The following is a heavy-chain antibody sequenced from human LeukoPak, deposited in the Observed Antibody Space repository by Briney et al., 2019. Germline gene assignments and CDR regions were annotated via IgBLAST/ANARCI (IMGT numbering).Heavy chain of an antibody. V-gene: IGHV3-21*01. CDR1: GFTFSSYS. Sequence: GGSLRLSCAASGFTFSSYSMNWVRQAPGKGLEWVSSISSSSSYIYYADSVKGRFTISRDNAKNSLYLQMNSLRAEDTAVYYCARDPSGRSGGSCYGDYWGQGTLVTVSS. D-gene: IGHD2-15*01. CDR2: ISSSSSYI. CDR3: ARDPSGRSGGSCYGDY. J-gene: IGHJ4*02.